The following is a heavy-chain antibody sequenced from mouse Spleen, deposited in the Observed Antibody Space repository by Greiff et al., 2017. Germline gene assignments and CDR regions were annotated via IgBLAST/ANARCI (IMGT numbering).Heavy chain of an antibody. D-gene: IGHD2-3*01. CDR3: ARVYDGYYVLYAMDY. Sequence: EVKLVESGPGLVKPSQSLSLTCSVTGYSITSGYYWNWIRQFPGNKLEWMGYISYDGSNNYNPSLKNRISITRDTSKNQFFLKLNSVTTEDTATYYCARVYDGYYVLYAMDYWGQGTSVTVSS. CDR1: GYSITSGYY. CDR2: ISYDGSN. V-gene: IGHV3-6*01. J-gene: IGHJ4*01.